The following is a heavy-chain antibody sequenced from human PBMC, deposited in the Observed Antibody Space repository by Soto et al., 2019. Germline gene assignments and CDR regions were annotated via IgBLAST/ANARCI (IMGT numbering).Heavy chain of an antibody. J-gene: IGHJ6*02. CDR2: IYYSGST. V-gene: IGHV4-39*01. D-gene: IGHD3-3*01. CDR3: ARQVDARGSYYDFWSGYFGGRNYGMDV. Sequence: SETLSLPCHVSGCSISSSSYCRGWIRQPPGKGLEWIGSIYYSGSTYYNPSLKSRVTISVDTSKNQFSLKLSSVTAADTAVYYCARQVDARGSYYDFWSGYFGGRNYGMDVWGQGTTVTVSS. CDR1: GCSISSSSYC.